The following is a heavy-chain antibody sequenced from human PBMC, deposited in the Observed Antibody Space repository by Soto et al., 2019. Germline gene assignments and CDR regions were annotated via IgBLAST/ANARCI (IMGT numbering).Heavy chain of an antibody. D-gene: IGHD6-13*01. CDR3: ARGQGQELVPALDY. CDR2: IIPIFNTA. CDR1: GGRFTSYS. J-gene: IGHJ4*02. V-gene: IGHV1-69*01. Sequence: VQLVQSGAGVKEPGSSVKVSCKASGGRFTSYSFSWVRQAPGQGLVWMGGIIPIFNTANYAPKFEDRLTITADESTSTAYMELSGLRVDDTAVYFCARGQGQELVPALDYWGQGTLVIVSS.